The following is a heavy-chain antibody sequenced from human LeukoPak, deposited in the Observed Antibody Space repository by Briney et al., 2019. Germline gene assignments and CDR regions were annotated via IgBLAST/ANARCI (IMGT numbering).Heavy chain of an antibody. V-gene: IGHV4-59*01. CDR3: ATNKRPNYYYYMDV. CDR1: GGSISRYY. J-gene: IGHJ6*03. Sequence: EPLSLTCTLSGGSISRYYRSWIRHPPRKGLEWMGYIYYSGITNYSPSLKSRVTISVDTSKKQFSLKVTSVTTADTAVYYCATNKRPNYYYYMDVWGKGTTVTVSS. D-gene: IGHD2-8*01. CDR2: IYYSGIT.